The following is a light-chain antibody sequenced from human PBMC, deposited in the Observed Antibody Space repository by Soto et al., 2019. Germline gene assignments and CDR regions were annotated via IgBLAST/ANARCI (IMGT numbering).Light chain of an antibody. CDR2: GAS. CDR3: QQYNNWPFIT. CDR1: QSVSTN. Sequence: IVMTQSSATLYVSPGERASLSCRASQSVSTNLAWYQQKPGQAPRLLIYGASTRATGIPARFSGSGSGTEFTLTISSLQSEDFAVYYCQQYNNWPFITFGQGTRLEIK. V-gene: IGKV3-15*01. J-gene: IGKJ5*01.